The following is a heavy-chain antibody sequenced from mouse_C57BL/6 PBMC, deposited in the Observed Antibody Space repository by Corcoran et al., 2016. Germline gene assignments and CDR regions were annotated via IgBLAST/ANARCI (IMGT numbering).Heavy chain of an antibody. CDR1: GYTFTTYG. V-gene: IGHV9-3*01. CDR2: INTYSGVP. Sequence: QIQLVQSGPELKKPEETVKISCKASGYTFTTYGMSWVKQAPGKGLKWMGWINTYSGVPTYADDFKGRFAFSLETSASTAYLQINNLKNEDTATYFCARSITVVATKGYYFDYWGQGTTLTVSS. J-gene: IGHJ2*01. D-gene: IGHD1-1*01. CDR3: ARSITVVATKGYYFDY.